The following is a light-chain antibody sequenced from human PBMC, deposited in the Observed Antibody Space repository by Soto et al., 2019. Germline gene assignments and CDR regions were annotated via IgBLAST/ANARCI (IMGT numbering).Light chain of an antibody. V-gene: IGLV7-46*01. CDR1: TGTVTNGHF. J-gene: IGLJ3*02. CDR3: LLFYNGTRV. CDR2: DIT. Sequence: QAVVTQEPSVTVSPGGTVTLTCASSTGTVTNGHFPYWFQHKPGQGPRTLIYDITNRDVWTPARFSGSLLGDKAALTLSGAQPEDEATYYCLLFYNGTRVFGGGTKVTVL.